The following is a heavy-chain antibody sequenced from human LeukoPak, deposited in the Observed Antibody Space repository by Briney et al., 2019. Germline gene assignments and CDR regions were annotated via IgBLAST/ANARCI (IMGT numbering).Heavy chain of an antibody. CDR1: GGSFSGYY. D-gene: IGHD2/OR15-2a*01. Sequence: SETLSLTCAVYGGSFSGYYWSWIRQPPGKGLEWIGEINHRGSTNYNPSLKSRVTISVDTSKNQFSLKLSSVTAADTAVYYCARGRNRRLDIWGQGTMVTVSS. CDR2: INHRGST. CDR3: ARGRNRRLDI. J-gene: IGHJ3*02. V-gene: IGHV4-34*01.